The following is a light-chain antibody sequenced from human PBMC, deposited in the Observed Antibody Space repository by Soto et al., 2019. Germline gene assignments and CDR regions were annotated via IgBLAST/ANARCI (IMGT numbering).Light chain of an antibody. CDR1: SSDVGSYNY. CDR3: SSFTTTTTLVV. V-gene: IGLV2-14*01. CDR2: EDS. Sequence: QSVLAQPASVSGSPGQSITISCTGTSSDVGSYNYVSWYQQHPGKAPKLMIYEDSYRPSGVSNRFSGSKSGNTASLTISGLQAEDEADYYCSSFTTTTTLVVFGGGTKLTVL. J-gene: IGLJ2*01.